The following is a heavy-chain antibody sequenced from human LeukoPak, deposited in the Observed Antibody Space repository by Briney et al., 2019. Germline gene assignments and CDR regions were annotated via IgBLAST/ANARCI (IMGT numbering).Heavy chain of an antibody. V-gene: IGHV4-30-2*01. Sequence: SETLSLTCAVSGGSIGSGGYSWSRIRQPPGKGLEWMGYIYDSGSTYYNPSLKSRVTISIDRPKNQFSLKLSSVTAADTAIYYCARELAAGTRGMDVWGQGTPVIVSS. CDR3: ARELAAGTRGMDV. J-gene: IGHJ6*02. CDR1: GGSIGSGGYS. D-gene: IGHD6-13*01. CDR2: IYDSGST.